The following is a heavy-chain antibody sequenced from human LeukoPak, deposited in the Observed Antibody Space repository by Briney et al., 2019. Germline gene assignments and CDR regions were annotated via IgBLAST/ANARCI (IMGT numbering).Heavy chain of an antibody. J-gene: IGHJ4*02. CDR1: GFTFSSYS. Sequence: PGGSLRLSCAASGFTFSSYSMNWVRQAPGKGLEWVSSISSSSSYIYYADSVKGRFTISRDNAKNSLYLQMNSLRAEDTAVYYCARGFVPMYSSGWYRKGHYFDYWGQGTLVTVSS. V-gene: IGHV3-21*01. CDR3: ARGFVPMYSSGWYRKGHYFDY. CDR2: ISSSSSYI. D-gene: IGHD6-13*01.